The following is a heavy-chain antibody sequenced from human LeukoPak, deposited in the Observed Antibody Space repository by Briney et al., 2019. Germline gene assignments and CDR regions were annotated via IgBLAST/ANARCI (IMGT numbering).Heavy chain of an antibody. CDR1: GQSPSELT. CDR3: ATEMTSVVPDY. D-gene: IGHD4-11*01. Sequence: ASVKVSCKVSGQSPSELTMHWVRQAPGKGLEWMGGFDPENDERLYARNLRGRVTMTEDTSTDTAYMELSSLRSEDTAVYFCATEMTSVVPDYWGQGTLVTASS. V-gene: IGHV1-24*01. CDR2: FDPENDER. J-gene: IGHJ4*02.